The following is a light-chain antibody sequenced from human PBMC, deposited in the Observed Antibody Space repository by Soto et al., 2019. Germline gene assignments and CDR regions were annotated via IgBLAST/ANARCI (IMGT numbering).Light chain of an antibody. CDR2: GAS. CDR3: QHYNNWPPWS. Sequence: EIVMTQSLGTMSVSPGQRVTXACRASQSISNNLAWYQQKPGQAPRLLTYGASTRATGIPVRFSGTGSGTEFTLTISRLQSEDFAVYYCQHYNNWPPWSFGQGTKLDIK. CDR1: QSISNN. V-gene: IGKV3-15*01. J-gene: IGKJ1*01.